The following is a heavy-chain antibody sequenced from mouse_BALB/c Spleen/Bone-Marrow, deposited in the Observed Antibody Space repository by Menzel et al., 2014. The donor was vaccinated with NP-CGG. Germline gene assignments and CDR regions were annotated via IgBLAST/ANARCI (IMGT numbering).Heavy chain of an antibody. D-gene: IGHD2-3*01. CDR3: ARYDGPAWFAY. Sequence: VKLVESGAELVKPGASVRLSCKASGYSFTSYWIHWVKRRPGQGLEWIGEINPSNGRNNYNEKFKNKATLTVDKSSSTAYMQLSSLTSEDSAVYYCARYDGPAWFAYWGQGTLVTVSA. V-gene: IGHV1S81*02. CDR1: GYSFTSYW. CDR2: INPSNGRN. J-gene: IGHJ3*01.